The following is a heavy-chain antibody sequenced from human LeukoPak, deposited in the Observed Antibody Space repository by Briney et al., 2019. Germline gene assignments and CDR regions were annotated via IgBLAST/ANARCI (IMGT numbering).Heavy chain of an antibody. CDR2: INHSGST. Sequence: PSETLSLTCAVYGGSFSGYYWSWIRQPPGKGLEWIGEINHSGSTNYNPSLKGRVTISVDTSKNQFSLKLSSVTAADTAVYYCAREYSSSWYLDYWGQGTLVTVSS. CDR3: AREYSSSWYLDY. CDR1: GGSFSGYY. J-gene: IGHJ4*02. D-gene: IGHD6-13*01. V-gene: IGHV4-34*01.